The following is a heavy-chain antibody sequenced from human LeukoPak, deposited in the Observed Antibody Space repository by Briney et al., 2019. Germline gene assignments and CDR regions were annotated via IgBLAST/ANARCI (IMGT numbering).Heavy chain of an antibody. CDR2: ISSSSSYI. CDR1: GFRFSSCS. J-gene: IGHJ4*02. D-gene: IGHD4-17*01. V-gene: IGHV3-21*01. Sequence: PGGSLRLSCAASGFRFSSCSMNWVRQAPGKGLEWVSSISSSSSYIYYADSVKGRFTISRDNAKNSLYLQMNSLRAEDTAVYYCAREDYGDTNQYYFDYWGQGTLVTVSS. CDR3: AREDYGDTNQYYFDY.